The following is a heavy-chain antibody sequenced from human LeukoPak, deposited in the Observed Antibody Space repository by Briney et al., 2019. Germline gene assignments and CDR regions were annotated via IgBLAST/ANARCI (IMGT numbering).Heavy chain of an antibody. Sequence: SETLSLTCAVYGGSFSGYYWSWIRQPPGKGLEWIGEINHSGSTNYNPSLKSRVTISVDTSKNQFSLKLSSVTAADTAVYYCASSSGWYYFDYWGQGTLVTVSS. CDR1: GGSFSGYY. V-gene: IGHV4-34*01. J-gene: IGHJ4*02. CDR2: INHSGST. D-gene: IGHD6-19*01. CDR3: ASSSGWYYFDY.